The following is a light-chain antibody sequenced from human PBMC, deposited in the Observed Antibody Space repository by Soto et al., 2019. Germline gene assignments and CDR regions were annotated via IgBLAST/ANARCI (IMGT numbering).Light chain of an antibody. Sequence: QSALTQPSSVSGSPGQSITISCTGTSGDVGSYSPVSWYQNLPGKAPKLIIYEVTKRPSGVSNRFSGSKSGNTASLTISGLQAEDEAEYFCCSYAGGDTFFLFRTGTTLTVL. J-gene: IGLJ1*01. CDR2: EVT. CDR3: CSYAGGDTFFL. CDR1: SGDVGSYSP. V-gene: IGLV2-23*02.